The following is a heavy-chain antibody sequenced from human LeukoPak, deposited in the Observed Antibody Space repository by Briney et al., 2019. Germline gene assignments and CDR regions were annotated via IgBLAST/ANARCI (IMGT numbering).Heavy chain of an antibody. CDR3: ASVYSSGWYWDY. CDR2: INPNSGGT. CDR1: GYTFTGYY. V-gene: IGHV1-2*02. J-gene: IGHJ4*02. D-gene: IGHD6-19*01. Sequence: GSVKVSCKASGYTFTGYYMHWVRQAPGQGLEWMGWINPNSGGTKYAQNFQGRVTMTRDTSISTAYMELSSLRSDDTAVYYCASVYSSGWYWDYWGQGTLVTVSS.